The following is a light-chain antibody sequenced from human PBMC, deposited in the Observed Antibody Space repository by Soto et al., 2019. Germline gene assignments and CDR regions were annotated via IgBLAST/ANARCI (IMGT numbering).Light chain of an antibody. J-gene: IGKJ1*01. CDR1: QSISSW. Sequence: DIEMTQSPSSLSSSVGDRVTITGRASQSISSWLAWYQQKPGKAPKLLIYDASSLESGVPSRFSGSGSGTEFTLTISSLQPDDFATYYCQQYNSYWRTFGQGTKV. CDR3: QQYNSYWRT. V-gene: IGKV1-5*01. CDR2: DAS.